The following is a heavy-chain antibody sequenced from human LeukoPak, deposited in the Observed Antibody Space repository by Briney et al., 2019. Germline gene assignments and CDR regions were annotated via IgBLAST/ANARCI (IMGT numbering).Heavy chain of an antibody. D-gene: IGHD3-10*01. CDR3: AASRIGENYYYMDV. CDR2: IYYSGST. V-gene: IGHV4-59*11. CDR1: GGSISSHY. J-gene: IGHJ6*03. Sequence: PPETLSLTCTVSGGSISSHYWSWIRQPPGKGLEWIGYIYYSGSTNYNPSLKSRVTISVDTSKNQFSLKLSSVTAADTAVYYCAASRIGENYYYMDVWGKGTTVTVSS.